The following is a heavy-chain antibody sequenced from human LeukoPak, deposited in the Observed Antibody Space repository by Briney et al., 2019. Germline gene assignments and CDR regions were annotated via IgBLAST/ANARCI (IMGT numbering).Heavy chain of an antibody. Sequence: SETLSLTCAVYGGSFSGYYWSWIRQPPGKGPEWIGEINHSGSTNYNPSLKSRVTISVDTSKNQFSLKLSSVTAADTAVYYCARGRDIVVVWGQGTLVTVSS. V-gene: IGHV4-34*01. CDR3: ARGRDIVVV. J-gene: IGHJ4*02. CDR2: INHSGST. D-gene: IGHD2-15*01. CDR1: GGSFSGYY.